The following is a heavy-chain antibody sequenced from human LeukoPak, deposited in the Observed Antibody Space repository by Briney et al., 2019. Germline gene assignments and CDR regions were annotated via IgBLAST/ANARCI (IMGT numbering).Heavy chain of an antibody. V-gene: IGHV4-61*02. J-gene: IGHJ4*02. Sequence: SETLSLTCTVSGGSISSGGYYWSWIRQPAGKGLEWIGRIYTSGNTNYNPSLKSRATISVDTSKNQFSLKLSSVTAADTAVYYCARGTVVTRNHDYWGQGTLVTVSS. CDR1: GGSISSGGYY. CDR2: IYTSGNT. D-gene: IGHD4-23*01. CDR3: ARGTVVTRNHDY.